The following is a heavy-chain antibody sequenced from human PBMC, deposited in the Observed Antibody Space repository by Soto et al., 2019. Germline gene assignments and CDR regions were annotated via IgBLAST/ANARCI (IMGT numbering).Heavy chain of an antibody. CDR3: AKEYTVTTRFYAEYFQH. J-gene: IGHJ1*01. CDR2: ISGSGGST. V-gene: IGHV3-23*01. Sequence: GGSLRLSCAASGFTFSSYAMSWVRQAPGKGLEWVSAISGSGGSTYYADSVKGRFTISRDNSKNTLYLQMNSLRAEDTAVYYCAKEYTVTTRFYAEYFQHWGQGTLVTVSS. D-gene: IGHD4-17*01. CDR1: GFTFSSYA.